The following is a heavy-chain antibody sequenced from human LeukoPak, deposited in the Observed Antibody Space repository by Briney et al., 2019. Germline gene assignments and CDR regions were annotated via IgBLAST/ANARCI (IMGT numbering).Heavy chain of an antibody. CDR1: GFTFSNFA. V-gene: IGHV3-23*01. CDR2: ITGSANNA. Sequence: PGGSLRLSCVGSGFTFSNFAMTWVRQSPGKGLEWISTITGSANNAYYSDSVKGRFTISRDNSKNTLYLQMNSLRAEDTAVYFCAKDPQWDSYAESWGQRTLVTVSS. CDR3: AKDPQWDSYAES. J-gene: IGHJ5*02. D-gene: IGHD5-18*01.